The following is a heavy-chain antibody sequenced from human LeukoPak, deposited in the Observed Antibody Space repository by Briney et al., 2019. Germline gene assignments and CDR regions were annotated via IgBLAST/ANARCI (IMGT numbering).Heavy chain of an antibody. D-gene: IGHD3-16*01. CDR1: GYIFTYYW. Sequence: GESLKISCKGSGYIFTYYWIAWVRQMPGKGLEWMGIIYPGPGDSDITYSPSFQGQVTISVDKSITTAYLQWSSLKASDTAMYYCARKSDGGGSYPGYWGQGTLVTVSS. J-gene: IGHJ4*02. CDR3: ARKSDGGGSYPGY. CDR2: IYPGPGDSDI. V-gene: IGHV5-51*01.